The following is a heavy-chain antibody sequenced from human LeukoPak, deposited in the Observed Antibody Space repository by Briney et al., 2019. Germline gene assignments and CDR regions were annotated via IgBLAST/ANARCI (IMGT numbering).Heavy chain of an antibody. CDR2: LSGNSRSV. J-gene: IGHJ4*02. D-gene: IGHD5-18*01. CDR1: GFRFGEYA. CDR3: ARLRGYGYGYGDY. Sequence: GGSLRLSCAASGFRFGEYAMHWVRQFPGKGLEWVSGLSGNSRSVGYGDSVKGRFTISRDNAKNSLYLKMVSLRAEDTAVYYCARLRGYGYGYGDYWGQGTLVTVSS. V-gene: IGHV3-9*01.